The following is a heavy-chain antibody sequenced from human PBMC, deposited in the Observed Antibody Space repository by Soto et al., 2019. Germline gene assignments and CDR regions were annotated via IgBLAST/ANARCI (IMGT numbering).Heavy chain of an antibody. J-gene: IGHJ4*02. CDR3: ASYSCRGGSCPFDY. D-gene: IGHD2-15*01. CDR2: IIPILGIA. CDR1: GGTFSSYT. Sequence: QVQLVQSGAEVKKPGSSVKVSCKASGGTFSSYTISWVRQAPGQGLEWMGRIIPILGIANYAQKFQGRVTITADKSTSTAYMELSSLRSEDTAVYYCASYSCRGGSCPFDYWGQGTLVTVSS. V-gene: IGHV1-69*02.